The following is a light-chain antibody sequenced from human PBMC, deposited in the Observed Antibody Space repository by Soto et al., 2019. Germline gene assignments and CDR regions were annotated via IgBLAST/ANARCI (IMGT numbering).Light chain of an antibody. V-gene: IGKV1-5*01. CDR2: DAS. J-gene: IGKJ1*01. Sequence: DIQMTQSPSSLSASVGDRVTITCRASQSIVTYLNWYLQKPGNAPKLLIYDASSLESGVPSRFSGSGSGTEFTLTISSLQPDDFATYYCQHYNTYWTFGQGTKVDIK. CDR3: QHYNTYWT. CDR1: QSIVTY.